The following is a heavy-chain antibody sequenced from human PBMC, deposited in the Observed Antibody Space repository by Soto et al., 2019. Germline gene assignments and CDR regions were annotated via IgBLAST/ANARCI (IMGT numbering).Heavy chain of an antibody. Sequence: QVQLVESGGGVVQPGRSLRLSCAASGFTFSSYAMHWVRQAPGKGLEWVAVISYDGSNKYYADSVKGRFTISRDNSKNTLYLQMNSLRAEDTAVYYCASDWAVGGIAAAGHWFDPWGQGTLVTVSS. CDR2: ISYDGSNK. CDR3: ASDWAVGGIAAAGHWFDP. J-gene: IGHJ5*02. CDR1: GFTFSSYA. V-gene: IGHV3-30-3*01. D-gene: IGHD6-13*01.